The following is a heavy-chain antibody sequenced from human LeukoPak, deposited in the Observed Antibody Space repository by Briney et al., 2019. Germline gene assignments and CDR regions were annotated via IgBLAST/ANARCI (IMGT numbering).Heavy chain of an antibody. CDR1: GFTFSSYA. J-gene: IGHJ4*02. V-gene: IGHV3-33*08. Sequence: PGGSLRLSCAASGFTFSSYAMSWVRQAPGKGLEWVAVIWYDGSNKYYADSVKGRFTISRDNSKNTLYLQMNSLRAEDTAVYYCAREGPDAFDYWGQGTLVTVSS. CDR3: AREGPDAFDY. D-gene: IGHD1-14*01. CDR2: IWYDGSNK.